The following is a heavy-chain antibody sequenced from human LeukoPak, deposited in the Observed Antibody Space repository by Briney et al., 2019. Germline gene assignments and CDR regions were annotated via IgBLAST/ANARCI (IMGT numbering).Heavy chain of an antibody. V-gene: IGHV3-23*01. D-gene: IGHD3-22*01. CDR1: GLTFSSYA. CDR3: ANQGASYDSSGV. Sequence: QPGGSLRLSCAASGLTFSSYAMSWVRQAPGKGLEWVSAISGSGGSTYYADSVKGRFTISRDNSKNTLYLQMNSLRAEDTAVYYCANQGASYDSSGVWGQGTLVTVSS. J-gene: IGHJ4*02. CDR2: ISGSGGST.